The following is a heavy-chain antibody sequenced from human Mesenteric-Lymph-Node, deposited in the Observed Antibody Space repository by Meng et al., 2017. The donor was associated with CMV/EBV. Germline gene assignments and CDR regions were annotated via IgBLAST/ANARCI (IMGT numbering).Heavy chain of an antibody. V-gene: IGHV3-30*02. Sequence: GGSLRLSCAASGFSFSSYGMHWVRQAPGKGLEWVAFIRSDVINKYYADSVKGRFTISRDNSKNTLYLQMNSLRAEDTAVYFCARRGQIWGQGTMVTVSS. CDR1: GFSFSSYG. J-gene: IGHJ4*02. CDR2: IRSDVINK. CDR3: ARRGQI.